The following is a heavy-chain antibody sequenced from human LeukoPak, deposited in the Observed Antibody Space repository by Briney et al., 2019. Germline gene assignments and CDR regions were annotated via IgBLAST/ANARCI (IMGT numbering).Heavy chain of an antibody. CDR2: ISGSGGST. J-gene: IGHJ5*02. CDR1: GFTFSSYA. CDR3: AKDDRRYCSSTSCLDSFDP. D-gene: IGHD2-2*01. Sequence: PGGSLRLSCGASGFTFSSYAMSWVRQAPGKGLEWVSAISGSGGSTYYADSVKGRSTISRYNSKNTLHLQMNSLRAEDTAVYYCAKDDRRYCSSTSCLDSFDPWGQGTLVTVSS. V-gene: IGHV3-23*01.